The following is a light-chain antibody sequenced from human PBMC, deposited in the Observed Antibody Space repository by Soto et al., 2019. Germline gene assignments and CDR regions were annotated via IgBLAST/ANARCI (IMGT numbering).Light chain of an antibody. Sequence: EIVLTQSPGTLSMSQGERATLSCRASQNIKINYLAWYLQKPGQAPRLLIFGASNRATGSPDRFSGSGSGTDFTLTISKLEPEDFAVYYCQQYGSSPYTFGQGTRLEIK. V-gene: IGKV3-20*01. J-gene: IGKJ2*01. CDR3: QQYGSSPYT. CDR1: QNIKINY. CDR2: GAS.